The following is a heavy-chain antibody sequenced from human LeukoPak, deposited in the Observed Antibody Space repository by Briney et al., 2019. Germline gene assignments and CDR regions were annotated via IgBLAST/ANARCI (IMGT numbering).Heavy chain of an antibody. Sequence: GGSLRLSCVASGFNFDEYGMTWVRQVPGKGLEWVSGIDWSGDSTAYADSVKGRSTISRDNAKNSLFLQMNSLRAEDTAVYYCAELGITMIGGVWGKGTTVTISS. CDR1: GFNFDEYG. D-gene: IGHD3-10*02. J-gene: IGHJ6*04. V-gene: IGHV3-20*04. CDR3: AELGITMIGGV. CDR2: IDWSGDST.